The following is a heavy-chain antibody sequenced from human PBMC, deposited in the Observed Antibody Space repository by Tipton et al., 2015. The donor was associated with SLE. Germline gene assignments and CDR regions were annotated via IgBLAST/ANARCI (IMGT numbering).Heavy chain of an antibody. CDR1: GLTFNTYA. D-gene: IGHD2-15*01. CDR3: AKHGLYIGSSDNYFDP. CDR2: ISGSGGTT. J-gene: IGHJ5*02. Sequence: GSLRLSCAASGLTFNTYAMSWIRQAPGKGLEWVAVISGSGGTTYYADSAKGRFTISRDNSRNTLFLQMDSLRGEDTAVYYCAKHGLYIGSSDNYFDPWGQGTLVTVSS. V-gene: IGHV3-23*01.